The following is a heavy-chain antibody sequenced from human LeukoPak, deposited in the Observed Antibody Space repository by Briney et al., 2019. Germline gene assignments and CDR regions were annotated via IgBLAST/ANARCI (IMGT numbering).Heavy chain of an antibody. CDR3: AGANSSTWIYFDF. D-gene: IGHD2-2*01. J-gene: IGHJ4*02. Sequence: ASVKVSCKASGYTFTDYYMHWVRQAPGQGLEWMGRISPNSGGTSYAQKFQGRVTVTRDTSISTAYMELSRLRSDDTAVYYCAGANSSTWIYFDFWGQGTLVTVSS. CDR1: GYTFTDYY. V-gene: IGHV1-2*06. CDR2: ISPNSGGT.